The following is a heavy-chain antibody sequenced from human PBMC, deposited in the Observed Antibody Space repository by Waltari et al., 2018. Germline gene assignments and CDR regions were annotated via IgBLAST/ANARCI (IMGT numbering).Heavy chain of an antibody. CDR3: AHGPYRRWAFDI. V-gene: IGHV2-5*02. CDR2: IYWDDDK. CDR1: GFSLSTSGVG. D-gene: IGHD4-17*01. Sequence: QITSKESGPTLVNPTKTLTLTCTFTGFSLSTSGVGVGWIRQTQGKALEWLALIYWDDDKRYSPSLKSRLTITKDTSTNQVVLTMTNMDPVDTATYYCAHGPYRRWAFDIWGQVTMVTVSS. J-gene: IGHJ3*02.